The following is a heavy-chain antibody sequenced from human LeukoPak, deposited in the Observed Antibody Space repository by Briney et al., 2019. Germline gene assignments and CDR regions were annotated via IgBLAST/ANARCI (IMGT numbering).Heavy chain of an antibody. CDR1: GGSISSYY. D-gene: IGHD6-13*01. Sequence: PSETLSLTCTVSGGSISSYYWSWIRQPPGKGLEWIGYIYYSGGTNYNPSLKSRVTISVDTSKNQFSLKLSSVTAADTAVYYCARVYSSSWYKGYWFDPWGQGTLVTVSS. V-gene: IGHV4-59*01. CDR3: ARVYSSSWYKGYWFDP. J-gene: IGHJ5*02. CDR2: IYYSGGT.